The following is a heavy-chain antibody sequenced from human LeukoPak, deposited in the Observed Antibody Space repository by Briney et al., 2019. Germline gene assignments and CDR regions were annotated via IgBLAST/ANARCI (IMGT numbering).Heavy chain of an antibody. D-gene: IGHD3-3*01. V-gene: IGHV4-39*07. Sequence: SETLSLTCTVSGGSISSSSYYWGWIRQPPGKGLEWIGSIYYSGSTYYNPSLKSRVTISVDTSKNQFSLKLSSVTAADTAVYYCARAPRITIFGVVKNWFDPWGQGTLVTVSS. CDR1: GGSISSSSYY. J-gene: IGHJ5*02. CDR2: IYYSGST. CDR3: ARAPRITIFGVVKNWFDP.